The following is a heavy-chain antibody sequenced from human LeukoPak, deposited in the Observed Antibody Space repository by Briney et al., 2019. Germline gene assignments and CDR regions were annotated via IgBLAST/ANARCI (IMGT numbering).Heavy chain of an antibody. D-gene: IGHD3-3*01. CDR2: IYYSGST. V-gene: IGHV4-39*01. J-gene: IGHJ3*02. Sequence: SETLSLTCTVSGGSISSSSYYWGWIRQPPGKGLEWIGSIYYSGSTYYNPSLKSRVTISVDTSKNQFSLKLSSVTAADTAVYYCARPLRSHAFDIWGQGTMVTVSS. CDR1: GGSISSSSYY. CDR3: ARPLRSHAFDI.